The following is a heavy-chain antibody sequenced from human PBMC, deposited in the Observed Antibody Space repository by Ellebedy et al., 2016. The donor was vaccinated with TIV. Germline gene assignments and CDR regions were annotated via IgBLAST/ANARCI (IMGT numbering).Heavy chain of an antibody. V-gene: IGHV4-4*07. CDR3: EAEAPISDSSGYLHPH. CDR1: GASISSYY. Sequence: SETLSLTXNFSGASISSYYWSWIRQPAGKGLEWIGHIHTSGTTNYNPSLKSRVTMSVDTCRNQFSLKLTSVTAADTAVYYCEAEAPISDSSGYLHPHWGQGTLVTVSS. D-gene: IGHD3-22*01. J-gene: IGHJ4*02. CDR2: IHTSGTT.